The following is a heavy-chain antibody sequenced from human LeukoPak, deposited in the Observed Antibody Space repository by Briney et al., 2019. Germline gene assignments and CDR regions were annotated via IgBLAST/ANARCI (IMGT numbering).Heavy chain of an antibody. D-gene: IGHD5-24*01. CDR2: ISPSGGST. V-gene: IGHV1-46*01. Sequence: ASVKVSCKAFVYTFTSNYMHWARQAPGQGPEWMGVISPSGGSTTYAQKFQGRVTLTRDMSTSTDYLELSSLRSEDTAVYYCARDNSVRDEAWWFNPWGQGTLVTVSS. CDR1: VYTFTSNY. CDR3: ARDNSVRDEAWWFNP. J-gene: IGHJ5*02.